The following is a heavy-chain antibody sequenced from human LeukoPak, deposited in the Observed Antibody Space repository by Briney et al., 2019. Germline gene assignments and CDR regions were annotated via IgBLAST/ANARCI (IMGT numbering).Heavy chain of an antibody. CDR3: ARFNGAFKDRLYYDYLGMDV. D-gene: IGHD2-8*01. J-gene: IGHJ6*02. Sequence: GSLRLSCAASGFTFSRYWMSWVRQSPRKGLEWIGEINHSGRTNYNPSLKTRVTISVDTSKNQFSLSLNSVTAADTAVYYCARFNGAFKDRLYYDYLGMDVWGQGTTVTVSS. V-gene: IGHV4-34*08. CDR1: GFTFSRYW. CDR2: INHSGRT.